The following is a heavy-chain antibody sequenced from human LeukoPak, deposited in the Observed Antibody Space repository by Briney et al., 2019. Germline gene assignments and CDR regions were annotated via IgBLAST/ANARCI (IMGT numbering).Heavy chain of an antibody. CDR1: GGSISSGGYY. CDR3: ASSSGYGMDV. J-gene: IGHJ6*04. V-gene: IGHV4-31*03. D-gene: IGHD3-10*01. CDR2: IYYSGST. Sequence: SETLSLTCTVSGGSISSGGYYWSWLRQHPGKGLEWIGYIYYSGSTYYNPSLKSRVTISVDTSKNQFSLKVSSVTAADTAVYYCASSSGYGMDVWGKGTTVTVSS.